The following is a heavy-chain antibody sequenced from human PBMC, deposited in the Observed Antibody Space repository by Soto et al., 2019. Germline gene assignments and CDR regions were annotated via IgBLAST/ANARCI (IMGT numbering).Heavy chain of an antibody. CDR3: ASSAYYYGMDV. V-gene: IGHV4-31*03. CDR2: NYHSGNT. J-gene: IGHJ6*02. CDR1: GVSISSGGYY. D-gene: IGHD2-21*01. Sequence: SETLSLTCNVSGVSISSGGYYWTWIRQHPGKGLEWIGYNYHSGNTYYNPSLKRRVIISVDTSKNQFSLKLSSVTAADTAVYYCASSAYYYGMDVWGQGTTVTVSS.